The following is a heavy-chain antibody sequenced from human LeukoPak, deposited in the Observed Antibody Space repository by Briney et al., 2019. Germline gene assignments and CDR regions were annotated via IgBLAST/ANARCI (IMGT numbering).Heavy chain of an antibody. CDR1: GYTFTGYY. CDR3: AREGVWGLRGAFDI. J-gene: IGHJ3*02. Sequence: GASVKASCKASGYTFTGYYMHWVRQAPGQGLEWMGWINPNSGGTNYAQKFQGRVTMTRDTSISTAYMELSRLRSDDTAVYYCAREGVWGLRGAFDIWGQGTMVTVSS. V-gene: IGHV1-2*02. CDR2: INPNSGGT. D-gene: IGHD1-26*01.